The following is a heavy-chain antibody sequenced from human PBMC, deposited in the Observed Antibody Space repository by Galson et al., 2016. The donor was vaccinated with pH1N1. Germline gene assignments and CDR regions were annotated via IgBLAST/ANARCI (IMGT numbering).Heavy chain of an antibody. CDR3: ARLKWPGMGSDY. CDR2: ISSNGADT. D-gene: IGHD5-12*01. Sequence: SLRLSCAASGFTFSSYSMNWVRQAPGKGLEWVASISSNGADTYYRDSMKGRFTISSDSAKSSVYLQMNSLRVEDTAVYYCARLKWPGMGSDYWGQGTVVTVSS. J-gene: IGHJ4*02. CDR1: GFTFSSYS. V-gene: IGHV3-21*04.